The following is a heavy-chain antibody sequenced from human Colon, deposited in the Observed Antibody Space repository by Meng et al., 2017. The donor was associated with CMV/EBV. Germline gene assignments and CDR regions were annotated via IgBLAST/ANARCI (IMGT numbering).Heavy chain of an antibody. J-gene: IGHJ4*02. Sequence: ASVKVSCKASGYTFTSYYMHWVRQAPGQGLEWVGIINPNSGGTNYAQKFQGRVTMTRDTSISTAYMELSRLRSDDTAVYYCARDRGSTGIDYWGQGTLVTVSS. V-gene: IGHV1-2*02. CDR2: INPNSGGT. CDR3: ARDRGSTGIDY. D-gene: IGHD2-8*02. CDR1: GYTFTSYY.